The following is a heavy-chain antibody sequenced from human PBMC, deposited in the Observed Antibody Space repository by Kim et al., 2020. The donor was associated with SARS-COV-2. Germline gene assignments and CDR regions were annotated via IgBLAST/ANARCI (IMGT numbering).Heavy chain of an antibody. V-gene: IGHV1-3*01. CDR3: AILRYFDYGMDV. D-gene: IGHD3-9*01. Sequence: KYSQKFQGRVTITRDTSASTAYMELSSLRSEDTAVYYCAILRYFDYGMDVWGQGTTVTVSS. J-gene: IGHJ6*02.